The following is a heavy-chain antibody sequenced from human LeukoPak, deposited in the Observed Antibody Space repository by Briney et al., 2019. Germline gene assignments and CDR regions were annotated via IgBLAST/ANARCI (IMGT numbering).Heavy chain of an antibody. D-gene: IGHD3-10*02. CDR1: GFTFSSYS. Sequence: GGSLRLSCAASGFTFSSYSMNWVRQAPGKGLEWVSSISSSSSYIYYADSVKGRFTISRDNAKNSLYLQMNSLRAEDTAVYYCARMPVRGANPYYYYGMDVWGQGTTVTVSS. V-gene: IGHV3-21*01. CDR2: ISSSSSYI. CDR3: ARMPVRGANPYYYYGMDV. J-gene: IGHJ6*02.